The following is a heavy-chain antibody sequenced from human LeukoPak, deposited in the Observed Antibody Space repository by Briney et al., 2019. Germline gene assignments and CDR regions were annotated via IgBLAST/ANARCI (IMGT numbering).Heavy chain of an antibody. Sequence: ASVTLTCKASGYTFTGYYMHWVRQAPGQGLEWMGWINPNSGGTNYAQKFQGRVTMTRDTSISTAYMELSRLGSDDTAVYYCARDVQGPRLKDYWGQGALITVSS. D-gene: IGHD1-1*01. CDR3: ARDVQGPRLKDY. J-gene: IGHJ4*02. CDR2: INPNSGGT. V-gene: IGHV1-2*02. CDR1: GYTFTGYY.